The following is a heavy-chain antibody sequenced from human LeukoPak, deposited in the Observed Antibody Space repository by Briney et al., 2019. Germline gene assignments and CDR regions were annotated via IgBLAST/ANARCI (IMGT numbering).Heavy chain of an antibody. Sequence: GASVKVSCKASGYTFTSYAISWVRQAPGQGLEWMGWISAYNGNTNYAQKLQGRVTMTTDTSTSTAYMELRSLRSDGTAVYYCAGSTRGSYHDYCGQGTLVTVSS. V-gene: IGHV1-18*01. CDR2: ISAYNGNT. J-gene: IGHJ4*02. CDR1: GYTFTSYA. CDR3: AGSTRGSYHDY. D-gene: IGHD1-26*01.